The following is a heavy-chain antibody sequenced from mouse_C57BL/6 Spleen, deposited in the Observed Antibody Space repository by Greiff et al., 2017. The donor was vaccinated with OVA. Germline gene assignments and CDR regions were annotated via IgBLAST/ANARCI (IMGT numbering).Heavy chain of an antibody. CDR1: GYTFTDYE. Sequence: VQLQESGAELVRPGASVTLSCKASGYTFTDYEMHWVKQTPVHGLEWIGAIDPETGGTAYNQKFKGKAILTADKSSSTAYMELRSLTSEDSAVYYCTRGVGGNYRYFDVWGTGTTVTVSS. V-gene: IGHV1-15*01. D-gene: IGHD1-1*02. CDR2: IDPETGGT. CDR3: TRGVGGNYRYFDV. J-gene: IGHJ1*03.